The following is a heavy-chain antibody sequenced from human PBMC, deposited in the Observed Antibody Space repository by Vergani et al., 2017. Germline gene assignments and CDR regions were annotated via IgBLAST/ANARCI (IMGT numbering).Heavy chain of an antibody. J-gene: IGHJ4*02. CDR3: ARDPYSSGWYYFDY. Sequence: VQLLESGGGLVQPGRSLRLSCAASGFTFSSYAMHWVRQAPGKGLEWVAVISYDGSNKYYADSVKGRFTISRDNSKNTLYLQMNSLRAEDTAVYYCARDPYSSGWYYFDYWGQGTLVTVSS. CDR2: ISYDGSNK. CDR1: GFTFSSYA. D-gene: IGHD6-19*01. V-gene: IGHV3-30-3*01.